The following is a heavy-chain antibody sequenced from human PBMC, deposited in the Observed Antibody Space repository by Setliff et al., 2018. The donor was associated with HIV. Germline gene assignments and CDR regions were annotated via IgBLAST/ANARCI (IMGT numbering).Heavy chain of an antibody. CDR3: GRLTADRTNYYYYMDV. Sequence: ASVKVSCKASGGTFSSYAISWVRQAPGQGLEWMGGIIPIFGTANYAQKFQGRVTITADESTSTAYMELSSLRSEDTAVYYCGRLTADRTNYYYYMDVWGKGTTVTVSS. CDR1: GGTFSSYA. D-gene: IGHD2-8*01. CDR2: IIPIFGTA. J-gene: IGHJ6*03. V-gene: IGHV1-69*13.